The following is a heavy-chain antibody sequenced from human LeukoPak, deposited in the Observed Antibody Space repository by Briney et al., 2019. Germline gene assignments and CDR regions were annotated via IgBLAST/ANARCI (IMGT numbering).Heavy chain of an antibody. CDR3: AKDRRDYHSGNENWFDP. V-gene: IGHV3-23*01. Sequence: GGSLRLSCAASGFMFSSYAMSWVRQAPGKGLEWVSGIGGSGSSTYYADSVKGRFTISRDNSKNTLYLQMNSLRAEDTAVYYCAKDRRDYHSGNENWFDPWGQGTLVTVSS. CDR2: IGGSGSST. D-gene: IGHD3-10*01. CDR1: GFMFSSYA. J-gene: IGHJ5*02.